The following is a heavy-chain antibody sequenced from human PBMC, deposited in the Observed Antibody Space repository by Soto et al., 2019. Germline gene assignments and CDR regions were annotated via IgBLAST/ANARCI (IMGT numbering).Heavy chain of an antibody. V-gene: IGHV3-30*18. CDR2: ISYDGSNK. CDR3: AKAFSSWGFDP. J-gene: IGHJ5*02. Sequence: LRLSCAASGFTFSSYGMHWVRQAPGKGLEWVAVISYDGSNKYYADSVKGRFTISRDNSKNTLYLQMNSLRAEDTAVYYCAKAFSSWGFDPWGQGTLVTVSS. CDR1: GFTFSSYG. D-gene: IGHD6-13*01.